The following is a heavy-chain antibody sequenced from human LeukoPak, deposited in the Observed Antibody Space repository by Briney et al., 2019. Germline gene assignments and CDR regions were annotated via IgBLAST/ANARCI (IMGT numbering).Heavy chain of an antibody. J-gene: IGHJ4*02. CDR2: FKHSGST. CDR1: GGASSGYS. D-gene: IGHD4-11*01. Sequence: SETLSLNCAVYGGASSGYSWSWIRHPPGKGLEWIGEFKHSGSTNYNPSLKSRVTIPVDTSKNQFSLKLTSVTAADTAVYYCARVGVTTDFDYWGQGTLVTVSS. CDR3: ARVGVTTDFDY. V-gene: IGHV4-34*01.